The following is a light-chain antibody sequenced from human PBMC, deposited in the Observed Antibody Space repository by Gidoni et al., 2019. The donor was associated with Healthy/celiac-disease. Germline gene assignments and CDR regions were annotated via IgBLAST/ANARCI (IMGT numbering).Light chain of an antibody. Sequence: DIQLTQSPSSLSASVGDRVTITCRASQSISSYLNWYQQKPGKAPKLLIYAASSLQSGVPSRFSSSGSGTDFTLTISSLQPEDFATYYCQQSYSTPGTFGQXTKVEIK. V-gene: IGKV1-39*01. CDR1: QSISSY. CDR2: AAS. J-gene: IGKJ1*01. CDR3: QQSYSTPGT.